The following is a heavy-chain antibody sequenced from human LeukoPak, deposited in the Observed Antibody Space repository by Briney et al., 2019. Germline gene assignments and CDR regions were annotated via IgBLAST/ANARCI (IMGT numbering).Heavy chain of an antibody. CDR3: ARSVDGFHS. V-gene: IGHV6-1*01. CDR2: TYYRSKWYN. Sequence: QRLSLTRAISRESVSSNRAAGQWIRHSRSRGLEWLGRTYYRSKWYNDYAVSVKSRITINPDTSKNQISLRLNSVTPEDTDVYYCARSVDGFHSWRQGTRVSVS. D-gene: IGHD5-12*01. CDR1: RESVSSNRAA. J-gene: IGHJ4*02.